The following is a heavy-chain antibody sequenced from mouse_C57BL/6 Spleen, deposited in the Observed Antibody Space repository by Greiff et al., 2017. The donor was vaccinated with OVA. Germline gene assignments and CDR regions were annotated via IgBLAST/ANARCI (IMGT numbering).Heavy chain of an antibody. V-gene: IGHV14-1*01. Sequence: EVQLQQSGAELVRPGASVKLSCTASGFNIKDYYMHWVKQRPEQGLEWIGRIDPEDGDTEYAPKFQGKATMTADTSSNTAYLQLSSLTSEDTAVYYCTKAGGSSPWFAYWGQGTLVTVSA. J-gene: IGHJ3*01. D-gene: IGHD1-1*01. CDR2: IDPEDGDT. CDR3: TKAGGSSPWFAY. CDR1: GFNIKDYY.